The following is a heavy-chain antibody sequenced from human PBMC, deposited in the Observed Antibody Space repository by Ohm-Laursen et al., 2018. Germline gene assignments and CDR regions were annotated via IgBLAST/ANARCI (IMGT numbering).Heavy chain of an antibody. V-gene: IGHV3-30*03. J-gene: IGHJ6*02. D-gene: IGHD2-15*01. CDR3: ARECSGGSCYSGYYYYYGMDV. CDR1: GFTFSSYG. CDR2: ISHDGSNK. Sequence: SLRLSCAASGFTFSSYGMHWVRQAPGKGLEWVAVISHDGSNKYYADSVKGRFTISRDNSKNTLYLQMNSLRAEDTAVYYCARECSGGSCYSGYYYYYGMDVWGQGTTVTVSS.